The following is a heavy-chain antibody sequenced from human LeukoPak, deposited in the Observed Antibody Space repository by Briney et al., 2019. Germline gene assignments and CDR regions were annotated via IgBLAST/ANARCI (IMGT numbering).Heavy chain of an antibody. CDR2: IIPIFGTA. Sequence: GASVKVSCKASGYTFTSYGISWVRQAPGQGLEWMGGIIPIFGTANYAQKFQGRVTITTDESTSTAYMELSSLRSEDTAVYYCARANSYYDSSGYYQEAYFEYWGQGTLVTVSS. V-gene: IGHV1-69*05. CDR3: ARANSYYDSSGYYQEAYFEY. CDR1: GYTFTSYG. J-gene: IGHJ4*02. D-gene: IGHD3-22*01.